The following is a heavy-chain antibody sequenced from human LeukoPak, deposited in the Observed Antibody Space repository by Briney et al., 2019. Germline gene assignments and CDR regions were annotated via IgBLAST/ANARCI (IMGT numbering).Heavy chain of an antibody. CDR3: VRDLSGWYDY. CDR2: ISSSGTTI. Sequence: GGSLRLSCAASGFTFSSYSMNWVRQAPGKGLEWVSYISSSGTTIYYADSVKGRFTISRDNAKNSLYLQMNSLRAEDTAVYYCVRDLSGWYDYWGQGTLVTVSS. CDR1: GFTFSSYS. J-gene: IGHJ4*02. V-gene: IGHV3-48*04. D-gene: IGHD6-19*01.